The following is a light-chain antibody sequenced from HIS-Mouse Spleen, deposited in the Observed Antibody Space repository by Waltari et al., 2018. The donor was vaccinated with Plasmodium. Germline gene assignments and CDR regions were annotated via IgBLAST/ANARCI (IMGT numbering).Light chain of an antibody. Sequence: AIRMTQSPSSPPASTGAGVPITCRASQGISSYLAWYQQKPGKAPKLLIYAASTLQSGVPSRFSGSGSGTDFTLTISCLQSEDFATYYCQQYYSYPLTFGGGTKVEIK. J-gene: IGKJ4*01. CDR2: AAS. V-gene: IGKV1-8*01. CDR1: QGISSY. CDR3: QQYYSYPLT.